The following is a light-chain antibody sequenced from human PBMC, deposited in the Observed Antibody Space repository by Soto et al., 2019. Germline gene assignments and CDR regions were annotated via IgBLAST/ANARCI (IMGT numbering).Light chain of an antibody. V-gene: IGKV3-11*01. Sequence: EIVLTQSPATLSLSPGERATLSCRASQSVSTYLAWYQHKPGQAPRLLIYDASNRATGIPARFSGSGSGTDFTLTISSLESEDFAVYYCQQRYNWPSYTFGGGTKLEIK. CDR3: QQRYNWPSYT. CDR1: QSVSTY. CDR2: DAS. J-gene: IGKJ2*01.